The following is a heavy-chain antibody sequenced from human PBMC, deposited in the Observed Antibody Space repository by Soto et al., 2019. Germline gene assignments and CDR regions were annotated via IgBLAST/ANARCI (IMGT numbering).Heavy chain of an antibody. D-gene: IGHD5-12*01. CDR1: GFSLTTSAAG. J-gene: IGHJ4*01. Sequence: QITLKESGPALAKPTQTLTVTCTFSGFSLTTSAAGVGWIRQPPGKALEWLAVIFGHGNEKNSPSLQNRLTITKESSRSPVCLTVTHANPLDTTTYYCAHMSHSGTYYCESWGQGTLVTVS. V-gene: IGHV2-5*01. CDR2: IFGHGNE. CDR3: AHMSHSGTYYCES.